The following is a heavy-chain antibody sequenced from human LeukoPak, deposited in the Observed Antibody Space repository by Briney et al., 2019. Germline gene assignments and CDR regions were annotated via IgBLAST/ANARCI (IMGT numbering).Heavy chain of an antibody. D-gene: IGHD3-10*01. V-gene: IGHV3-21*01. CDR1: GFTFSSYS. CDR2: ISSSSSYI. CDR3: ASVDYYGSGNYYNDVDY. Sequence: PGGSLRLSCAASGFTFSSYSMSWVRQAPGKGLEWVSSISSSSSYIYYADSVKGRFTISRDNAKNSLYLQMTRLRAEDTALYYCASVDYYGSGNYYNDVDYWGQGTLVTVSS. J-gene: IGHJ4*02.